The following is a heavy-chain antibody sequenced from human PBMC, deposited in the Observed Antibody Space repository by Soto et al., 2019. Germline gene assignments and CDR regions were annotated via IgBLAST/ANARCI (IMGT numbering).Heavy chain of an antibody. V-gene: IGHV5-51*01. CDR1: GYSFTSYW. CDR2: IYPGDSDT. CDR3: ARLRWQKPPPYYYYGMDV. D-gene: IGHD4-17*01. J-gene: IGHJ6*02. Sequence: PGESLKISCKGSGYSFTSYWIGWVRQMPGKGLEWMGIIYPGDSDTRYSPSFQGQVTISADKSISTAYLQWSSLKASDTAMYYCARLRWQKPPPYYYYGMDVWGQGTTVTVSS.